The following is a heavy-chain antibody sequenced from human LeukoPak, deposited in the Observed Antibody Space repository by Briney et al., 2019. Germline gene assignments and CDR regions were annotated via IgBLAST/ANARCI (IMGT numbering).Heavy chain of an antibody. D-gene: IGHD5-12*01. Sequence: GGSLRLSCAASGFTFSSYSMNWVRQAPGKGLEWVSSISSSSSYIYYADSVKGRFTISRDNAKNSLYLQMNSLRAEDTAVYYCARVRSVGYSGYDGSYYFDYWGQGTLVTVSS. J-gene: IGHJ4*02. V-gene: IGHV3-21*01. CDR1: GFTFSSYS. CDR3: ARVRSVGYSGYDGSYYFDY. CDR2: ISSSSSYI.